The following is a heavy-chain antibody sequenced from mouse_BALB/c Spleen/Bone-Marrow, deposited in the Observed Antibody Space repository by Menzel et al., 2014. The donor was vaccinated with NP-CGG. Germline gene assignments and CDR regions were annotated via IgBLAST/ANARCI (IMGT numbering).Heavy chain of an antibody. V-gene: IGHV14-3*02. J-gene: IGHJ4*01. D-gene: IGHD1-1*01. Sequence: EVQLQQSGAELVKPGASVKLSCTAPGFNIKDTYMHWVKQRPEQGLEWIGRIDPANGNTKYDPKFQGRATVTADTSSSTAYLQLSSLTPEDTAVYYCARYYYRTMDYWGQGTSVTSPQ. CDR2: IDPANGNT. CDR1: GFNIKDTY. CDR3: ARYYYRTMDY.